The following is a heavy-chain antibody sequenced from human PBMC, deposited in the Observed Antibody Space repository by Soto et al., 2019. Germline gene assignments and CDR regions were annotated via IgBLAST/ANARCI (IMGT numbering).Heavy chain of an antibody. CDR1: GFTFSSYW. J-gene: IGHJ4*02. V-gene: IGHV3-74*01. Sequence: EVQLVESGGGVVQPGGSLTLSCAASGFTFSSYWMHWVRQAPGKGLVWVSRIKHDGSEPNYVDSVKGRLTISRDNARDTLYLQMNSLRAEDTAVYFCVRGDGEQYDGPGYLGRHWGQGTLVTVSS. D-gene: IGHD5-12*01. CDR3: VRGDGEQYDGPGYLGRH. CDR2: IKHDGSEP.